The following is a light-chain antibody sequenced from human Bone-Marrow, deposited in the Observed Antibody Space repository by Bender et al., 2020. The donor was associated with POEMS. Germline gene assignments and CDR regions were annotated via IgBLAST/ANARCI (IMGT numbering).Light chain of an antibody. V-gene: IGLV2-23*01. CDR1: SDDIGTYNL. CDR3: CSYAGDGLGV. Sequence: QSVPTQPASVSGSPGQSLTISCIGTSDDIGTYNLVTWYQHHPGKAPKLMIYEDTKRPSGVSNRFSGSKSGNTASLTISGLQAEDEADYYCCSYAGDGLGVFGGGTKLTVL. J-gene: IGLJ3*02. CDR2: EDT.